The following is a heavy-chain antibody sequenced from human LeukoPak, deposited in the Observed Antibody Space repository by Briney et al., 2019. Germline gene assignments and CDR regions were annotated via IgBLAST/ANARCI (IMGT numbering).Heavy chain of an antibody. CDR2: INHSGST. V-gene: IGHV4-34*01. CDR3: ARGVGPVLGSSWLRGIYYYMDV. J-gene: IGHJ6*03. D-gene: IGHD6-13*01. CDR1: GGSFSGYY. Sequence: SETLSLTCAVYGGSFSGYYWSWIRQPPGKGLEWIGEINHSGSTNYNPSPKSRVTISVDTSKNQFSLKLSSVTAADTAVYYCARGVGPVLGSSWLRGIYYYMDVWGKGTTVTVSS.